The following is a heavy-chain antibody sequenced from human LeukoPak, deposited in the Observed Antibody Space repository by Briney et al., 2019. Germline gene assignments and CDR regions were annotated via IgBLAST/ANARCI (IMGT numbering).Heavy chain of an antibody. J-gene: IGHJ3*02. CDR2: IYYSGST. V-gene: IGHV4-59*08. D-gene: IGHD6-19*01. Sequence: SETLSLTCTVSGGSISSYYWSWIRQPPGKGLEWIGYIYYSGSTNYNPSLKSRVTISVDTSKNQFSLKLSSVTAADTAVYYCASYSGWYGDDAFDIWGQGTMVTVSS. CDR3: ASYSGWYGDDAFDI. CDR1: GGSISSYY.